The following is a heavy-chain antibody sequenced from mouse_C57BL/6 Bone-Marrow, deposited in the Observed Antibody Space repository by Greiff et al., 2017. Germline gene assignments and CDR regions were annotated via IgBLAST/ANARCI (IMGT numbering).Heavy chain of an antibody. D-gene: IGHD1-1*01. CDR3: DRMCYYGPYYAMDY. CDR1: GFSLSTSGMG. J-gene: IGHJ4*01. Sequence: QVTLKESGPGILQPSQTLSLTCSFSGFSLSTSGMGVGWIRQPSGKGLEWLAHIWWDDDKYYNPALTSRLTISKDTSKNQVFLEIANVDTADTATSYCDRMCYYGPYYAMDYWGQGTSVTVSS. V-gene: IGHV8-8*01. CDR2: IWWDDDK.